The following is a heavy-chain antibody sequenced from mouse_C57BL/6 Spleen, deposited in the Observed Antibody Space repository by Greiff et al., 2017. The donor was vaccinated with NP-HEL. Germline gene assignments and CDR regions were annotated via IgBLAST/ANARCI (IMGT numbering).Heavy chain of an antibody. D-gene: IGHD2-13*01. CDR2: IDPEDGDS. J-gene: IGHJ1*03. V-gene: IGHV14-1*01. Sequence: EVQLQQSGAELVRLGAPVKLSCTASGFNIKDYYMHWVKQRPEQGLAWIGRIDPEDGDSEYVPKFQGKATMTADTSSNTAYLQLSSLTSEDTADYYCTTGVTWGYFDVWGRGTTGNVSS. CDR1: GFNIKDYY. CDR3: TTGVTWGYFDV.